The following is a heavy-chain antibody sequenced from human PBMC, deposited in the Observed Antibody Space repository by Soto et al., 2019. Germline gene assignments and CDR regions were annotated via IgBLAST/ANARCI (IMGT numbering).Heavy chain of an antibody. D-gene: IGHD5-12*01. CDR2: INTYNGMT. CDR3: AKSPRGEMATD. CDR1: GYTFINYH. V-gene: IGHV1-18*01. J-gene: IGHJ4*02. Sequence: QVKLVQSGGEVKKPGASVTVSCKASGYTFINYHITWVRQAPGQGLEWMAWINTYNGMTDYAQKFLGRVTMTRDTSTSTAYMELRNLGSDDTAVYFCAKSPRGEMATDWGQGTLVTVSS.